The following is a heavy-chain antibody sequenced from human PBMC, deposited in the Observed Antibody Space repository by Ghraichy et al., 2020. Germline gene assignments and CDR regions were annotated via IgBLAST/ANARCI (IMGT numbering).Heavy chain of an antibody. J-gene: IGHJ4*01. CDR3: VRDIDFAFDY. CDR1: GFNFRRYW. CDR2: IKQDGSEK. Sequence: GGSLRLSCEASGFNFRRYWMSWVRQAPGKGLEWVANIKQDGSEKYYVDSVKGRFIVSRDNAKNSLSLQMNSLRAEDTAMYYCVRDIDFAFDYWGHGISVTVSS. V-gene: IGHV3-7*03. D-gene: IGHD3-3*01.